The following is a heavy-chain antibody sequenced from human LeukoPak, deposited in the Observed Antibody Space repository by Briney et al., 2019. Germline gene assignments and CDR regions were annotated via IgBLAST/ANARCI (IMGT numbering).Heavy chain of an antibody. CDR3: AKRGVVIRVILVGFHKEAYYFDS. Sequence: GGSLRLSCAISGLTFHDYAMTWVRQAPGKGLEWVSTIVGDSSKTYYADSVKGRFTISRDNPKNTLYLQMNSLRTEDTAVYFCAKRGVVIRVILVGFHKEAYYFDSWGQGALVTVSS. V-gene: IGHV3-23*01. J-gene: IGHJ4*02. CDR1: GLTFHDYA. CDR2: IVGDSSKT. D-gene: IGHD3-22*01.